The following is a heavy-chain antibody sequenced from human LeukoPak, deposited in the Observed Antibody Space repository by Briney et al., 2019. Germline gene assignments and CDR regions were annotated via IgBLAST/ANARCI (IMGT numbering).Heavy chain of an antibody. Sequence: SETLSLTCTDSGGSISSYYWSWIRQPPGKGLEWIGYIYYSGSTNYNPSLKGRVTISVDTSKNQFSLKLSSVTAADTAVYYCARGDCSGGSCYSGAFDIWGQGTMVTVSS. CDR1: GGSISSYY. D-gene: IGHD2-15*01. J-gene: IGHJ3*02. CDR3: ARGDCSGGSCYSGAFDI. CDR2: IYYSGST. V-gene: IGHV4-59*01.